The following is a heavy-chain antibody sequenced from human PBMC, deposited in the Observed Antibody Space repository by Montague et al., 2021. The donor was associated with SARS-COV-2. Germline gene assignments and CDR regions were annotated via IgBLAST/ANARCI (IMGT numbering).Heavy chain of an antibody. CDR3: VRLGGLRDYYYYGMDV. J-gene: IGHJ6*02. Sequence: QSGAEVKKPGESLKISCKGSGYSFISYWIGWVRQMPGKGLEWMGIIYPGDSETRYSPSFQGQVTISADKSISTAYLQWSSLKAPDTAMYYCVRLGGLRDYYYYGMDVWGQGTTVTVSS. V-gene: IGHV5-51*01. D-gene: IGHD5-12*01. CDR2: IYPGDSET. CDR1: GYSFISYW.